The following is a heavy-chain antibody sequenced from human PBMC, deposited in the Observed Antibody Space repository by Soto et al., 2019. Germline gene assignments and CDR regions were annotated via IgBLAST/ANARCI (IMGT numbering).Heavy chain of an antibody. CDR3: AGSTNDYGDRH. CDR1: GYTFTSYD. V-gene: IGHV1-8*01. D-gene: IGHD4-17*01. Sequence: QVQLVQSGAEVKKPGASVKVSCKASGYTFTSYDINWVRQATGQGLEWMGWMNPNSGNTGYAQKLQGRVTMSRNTSISTAYMELSSLGSEDTAVYYCAGSTNDYGDRHWGQGTLVTVSS. J-gene: IGHJ4*02. CDR2: MNPNSGNT.